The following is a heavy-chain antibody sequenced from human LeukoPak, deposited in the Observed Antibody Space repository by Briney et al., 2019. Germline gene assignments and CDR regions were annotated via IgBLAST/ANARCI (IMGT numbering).Heavy chain of an antibody. CDR3: ARGQLWFGGGGVYYYYGMDV. D-gene: IGHD3-10*01. J-gene: IGHJ6*02. CDR2: TYYRSKWYN. CDR1: GDSVSSNSAA. V-gene: IGHV6-1*01. Sequence: SQTLSLTCAISGDSVSSNSAAWNWIRQSPSSGLEWLGRTYYRSKWYNDYAVSVKSRITINPDTSKNQFSLQLNSVTPEDTAVYYCARGQLWFGGGGVYYYYGMDVWGQGTTVTVSS.